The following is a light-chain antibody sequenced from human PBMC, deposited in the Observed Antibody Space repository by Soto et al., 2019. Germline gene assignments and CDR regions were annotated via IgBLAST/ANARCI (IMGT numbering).Light chain of an antibody. Sequence: QSALTQPASVSGSPGQSITISCTGTSSDIGGYNYVSWYQQHPGKVPKLMVYEVSKRPSGVSDRFSGSKSGNTASLTISGLQAEDEADYYCTSYTSSSTPVVFGGGTKLTVL. CDR3: TSYTSSSTPVV. CDR1: SSDIGGYNY. CDR2: EVS. V-gene: IGLV2-14*01. J-gene: IGLJ2*01.